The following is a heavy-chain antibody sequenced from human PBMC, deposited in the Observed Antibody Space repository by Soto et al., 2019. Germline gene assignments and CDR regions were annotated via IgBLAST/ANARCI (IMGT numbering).Heavy chain of an antibody. CDR3: ARDGGSSWYYFDY. V-gene: IGHV3-30-3*01. D-gene: IGHD6-13*01. CDR2: ISYDGSNK. J-gene: IGHJ4*02. Sequence: VQLVESGGGVVQPGRSLRLSCAASGFTFSSYAMHWVRQAPGKGLEWVAVISYDGSNKYYADSVKGRFTISRDNSKNTLYLQMNSLRAEDTAVYYCARDGGSSWYYFDYWGQGTLVTVSS. CDR1: GFTFSSYA.